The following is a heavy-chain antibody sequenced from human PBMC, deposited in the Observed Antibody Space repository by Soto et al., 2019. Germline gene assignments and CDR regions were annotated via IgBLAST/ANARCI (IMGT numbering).Heavy chain of an antibody. Sequence: SETLSLTCTVSGGSISSGGYYWSWIRQQPRKGLEWIGYIYYSGSTYYNPSLKSRVTISVDTSKNQFSLKLSSVTAADTAVYYCARTGGSGDPEYYYYYYGMDVWGQGTTVTVSS. V-gene: IGHV4-31*03. D-gene: IGHD7-27*01. CDR3: ARTGGSGDPEYYYYYYGMDV. CDR1: GGSISSGGYY. J-gene: IGHJ6*02. CDR2: IYYSGST.